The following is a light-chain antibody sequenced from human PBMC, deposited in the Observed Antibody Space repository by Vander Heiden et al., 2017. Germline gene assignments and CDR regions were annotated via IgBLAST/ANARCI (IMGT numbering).Light chain of an antibody. J-gene: IGLJ2*01. Sequence: QSALTQPRSVSGSPGQSVAISCTGSRSDVGGYNYVSWYQPHPGKAPKLMISDVTKRPSGVPDRFSGSKSGNTASLTISGLQAEDEADYYCCSYGGGNSFDVLFGGGTKLTVL. V-gene: IGLV2-11*01. CDR2: DVT. CDR1: RSDVGGYNY. CDR3: CSYGGGNSFDVL.